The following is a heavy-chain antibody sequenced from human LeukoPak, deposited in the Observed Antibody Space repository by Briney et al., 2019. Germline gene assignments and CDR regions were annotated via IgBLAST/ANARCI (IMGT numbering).Heavy chain of an antibody. CDR2: MYPGGSI. Sequence: GGSLRLSCAASGFTVSSDYVSWVRQAPGKGLEWVSVMYPGGSIYYADSVRGRFTISRDNSKNTVYLQMSSLRAEDTAVYYCARETFTIPFDYWGQGTLVTVSS. CDR3: ARETFTIPFDY. D-gene: IGHD5-24*01. V-gene: IGHV3-53*01. CDR1: GFTVSSDY. J-gene: IGHJ4*02.